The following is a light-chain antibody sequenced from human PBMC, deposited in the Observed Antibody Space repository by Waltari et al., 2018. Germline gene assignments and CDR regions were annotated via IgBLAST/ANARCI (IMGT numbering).Light chain of an antibody. CDR3: QQANGFPLT. CDR1: QDISNY. V-gene: IGKV1-33*01. Sequence: DIQMTQSPSSLSASVGDRVTITCQASQDISNYLNWYQQKPGKAPKLLIYDASNLETGVPSRFSGSGSGTEFTLTISSLQPEDFATYYCQQANGFPLTFGGGTKVEIK. J-gene: IGKJ4*01. CDR2: DAS.